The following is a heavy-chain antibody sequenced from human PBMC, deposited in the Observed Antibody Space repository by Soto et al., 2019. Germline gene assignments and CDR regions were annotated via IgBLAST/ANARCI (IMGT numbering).Heavy chain of an antibody. J-gene: IGHJ6*02. CDR3: ARRNTVTTAYYYYYGMDV. D-gene: IGHD4-4*01. V-gene: IGHV4-4*02. CDR1: GGSISSGNW. CDR2: IYHSGST. Sequence: QVQLQESGPGLVKPSGTLSLTCVVSGGSISSGNWWSWVRRPPRKGLEGIGEIYHSGSTNYNPSLRNRVTITIDKSKNQFSLILSSVTAADTGVYYCARRNTVTTAYYYYYGMDVWGQGTTVTVSS.